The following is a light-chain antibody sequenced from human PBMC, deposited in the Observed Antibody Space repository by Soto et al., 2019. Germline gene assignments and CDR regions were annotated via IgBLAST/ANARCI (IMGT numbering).Light chain of an antibody. CDR3: QQYNNWWT. J-gene: IGKJ1*01. Sequence: EMVMTQSPVTLSVSPGERATLSCRASQSVSSSLAWYQQRPGQAPRLLIYGASTRATGIPARFSGSGSGTEFTLTISSLQSEDFAVYYCQQYNNWWTFGQGTKVDIK. CDR1: QSVSSS. CDR2: GAS. V-gene: IGKV3-15*01.